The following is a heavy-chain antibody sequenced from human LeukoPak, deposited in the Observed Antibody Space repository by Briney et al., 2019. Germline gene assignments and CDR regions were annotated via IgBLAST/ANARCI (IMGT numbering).Heavy chain of an antibody. CDR2: ISSNGGST. D-gene: IGHD6-19*01. Sequence: GGSLRLSCSASGFTFSSYAMHWVRQAPGKGLEYVSAISSNGGSTYYADSVKGRFTISRDNSKNTLYLQMSSLRAEDTAVYCCVRQWLVLGHYYFDYWGQGTLVTVSS. CDR3: VRQWLVLGHYYFDY. J-gene: IGHJ4*02. CDR1: GFTFSSYA. V-gene: IGHV3-64D*09.